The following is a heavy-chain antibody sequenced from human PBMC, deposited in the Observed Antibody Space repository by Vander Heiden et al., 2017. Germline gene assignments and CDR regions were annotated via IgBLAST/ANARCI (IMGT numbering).Heavy chain of an antibody. D-gene: IGHD1-1*01. J-gene: IGHJ4*02. CDR1: GDSVNSRNYY. V-gene: IGHV4-61*01. CDR3: ATWNRWTFDN. CDR2: IYYSGSA. Sequence: VQLQESGPGLVKPSETLSLTCTVPGDSVNSRNYYWSWIRQPPGKGLEWIGYIYYSGSANYNPSLKRPVTISVDKSKNQFSLNLTSVTAADTAVYYCATWNRWTFDNWGQGSLVRVSS.